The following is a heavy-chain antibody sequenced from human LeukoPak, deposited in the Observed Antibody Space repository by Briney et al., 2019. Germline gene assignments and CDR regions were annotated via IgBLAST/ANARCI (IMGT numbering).Heavy chain of an antibody. D-gene: IGHD5-24*01. Sequence: ATVKISCKVSGYTFTDYYMHWVQQAPGKGLEWMGRVDPEDGETIYAEKFQGRVTITADTSTDTAYMELSSLRSEDTAVYYCATDQGDGYKGALAPWGQGTLVTVSS. CDR2: VDPEDGET. V-gene: IGHV1-69-2*01. CDR1: GYTFTDYY. J-gene: IGHJ5*02. CDR3: ATDQGDGYKGALAP.